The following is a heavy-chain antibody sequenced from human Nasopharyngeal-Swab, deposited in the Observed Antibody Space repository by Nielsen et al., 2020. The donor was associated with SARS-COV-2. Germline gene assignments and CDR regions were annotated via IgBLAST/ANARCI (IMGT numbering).Heavy chain of an antibody. CDR2: IYTSGST. D-gene: IGHD2-15*01. CDR3: ARDMMVVAATPSYYYYYGMDV. Sequence: SETLSLTCTVSGGSINSGSYYWSWIRQPAGKGLEWIGRIYTSGSTNYNPSLKSRVTISVDTSKNQFSLKLSSVTAADTAVYYCARDMMVVAATPSYYYYYGMDVWGQGTTVTVSS. J-gene: IGHJ6*02. CDR1: GGSINSGSYY. V-gene: IGHV4-61*02.